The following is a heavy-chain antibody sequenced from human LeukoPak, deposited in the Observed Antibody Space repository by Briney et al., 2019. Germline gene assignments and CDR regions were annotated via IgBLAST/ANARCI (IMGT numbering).Heavy chain of an antibody. CDR1: GFTFNSYA. J-gene: IGHJ4*02. D-gene: IGHD4-23*01. V-gene: IGHV3-30*04. CDR2: ILSDGGNS. Sequence: PGGSLRLSCAASGFTFNSYAMHWVRQAPGTGLEWVALILSDGGNSHYADSVKGRFTISRDNSKNTLYLQMSSLRAEDTAVYYCAITTVVTPYWGQGTLVTVSS. CDR3: AITTVVTPY.